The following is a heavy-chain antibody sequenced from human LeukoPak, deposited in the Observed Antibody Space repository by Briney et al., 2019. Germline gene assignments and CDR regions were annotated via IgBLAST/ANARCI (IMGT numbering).Heavy chain of an antibody. D-gene: IGHD3-22*01. J-gene: IGHJ4*02. CDR1: GFTFSDSA. V-gene: IGHV3-73*01. CDR3: ASHRRVGYYDSSGYLAY. CDR2: IRSKANSYAT. Sequence: GGSLRLSCAASGFTFSDSAVHWARQASGKGLEWVGRIRSKANSYATAYAASVKGRFTISRDDSKNTAYLQMNSLKTEDTAVYYCASHRRVGYYDSSGYLAYWGQGTLVTVSS.